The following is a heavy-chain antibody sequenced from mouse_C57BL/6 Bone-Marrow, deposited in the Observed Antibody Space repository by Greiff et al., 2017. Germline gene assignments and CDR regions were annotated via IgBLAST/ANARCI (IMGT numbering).Heavy chain of an antibody. CDR2: IYPRDGST. Sequence: VQLQQSDAELVKPGASVKISCKVSGYTFTDHTIHWMKQRPEQGLEWLGYIYPRDGSTKYNEKFKGKATLTADKYSSTAYMQLNSLTSEDSAVYFCARDYYGSSTGCDYWGQGTTLTVSS. J-gene: IGHJ2*01. V-gene: IGHV1-78*01. CDR3: ARDYYGSSTGCDY. CDR1: GYTFTDHT. D-gene: IGHD1-1*01.